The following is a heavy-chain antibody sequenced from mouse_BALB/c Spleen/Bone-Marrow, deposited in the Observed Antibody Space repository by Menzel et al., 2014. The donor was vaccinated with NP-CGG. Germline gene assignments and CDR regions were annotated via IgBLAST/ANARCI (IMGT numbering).Heavy chain of an antibody. D-gene: IGHD3-3*01. CDR1: GYTFTSYN. Sequence: QVQLQQSGAELVKPGASMKMSCKASGYTFTSYNLHWIKQTPGQGLEWIGAIYPGNGDTSYNQRFKGKATLTTDKSSNTAYMQLSSLTSEDSAVYYCARVGRSHFDHWGQGSTLTVSS. J-gene: IGHJ2*01. CDR2: IYPGNGDT. CDR3: ARVGRSHFDH. V-gene: IGHV1-12*01.